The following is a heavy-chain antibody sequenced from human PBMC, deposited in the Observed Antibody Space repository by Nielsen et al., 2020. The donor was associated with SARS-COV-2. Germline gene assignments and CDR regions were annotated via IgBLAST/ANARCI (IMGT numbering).Heavy chain of an antibody. V-gene: IGHV1-24*01. D-gene: IGHD1-26*01. CDR1: GYTLSEIS. Sequence: ASVKVSCKVSGYTLSEISMHWVRQAPGEGLEWRGGFDPKDGETIYAQKFQGRVTMTEDTSASTAYMVLSSLRSEDTAVYYCATSGSYYDYFDYWGQGTLVTVSS. CDR2: FDPKDGET. CDR3: ATSGSYYDYFDY. J-gene: IGHJ4*02.